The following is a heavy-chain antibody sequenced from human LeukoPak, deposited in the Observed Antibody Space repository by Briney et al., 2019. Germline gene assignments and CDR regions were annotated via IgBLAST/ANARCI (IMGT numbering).Heavy chain of an antibody. J-gene: IGHJ3*02. CDR2: ISGDGGST. V-gene: IGHV3-43*02. CDR3: AKDKSRDGYIGDAFDI. Sequence: SGGSLRLSRAASGFTFDDYAMHWVRQAPGKGLEWVSLISGDGGSTYYADSVKGRFTISRDNSKNSLYLQMNSLRTEDTALYYCAKDKSRDGYIGDAFDIWGQGTMVTASS. CDR1: GFTFDDYA. D-gene: IGHD5-24*01.